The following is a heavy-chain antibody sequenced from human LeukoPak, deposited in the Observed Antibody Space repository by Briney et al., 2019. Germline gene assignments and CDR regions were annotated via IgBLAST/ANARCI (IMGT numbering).Heavy chain of an antibody. D-gene: IGHD5-12*01. CDR3: ARDYSGYENYYYYYGMDV. Sequence: ASVKVSCKASGYTFTGYYMHWVRQAPGQGLEWMGWINPNSGCTNYAQKFQGRVTMTSDTSISTAYMELSRLRSDDTAVYYCARDYSGYENYYYYYGMDVWGQGTTVTVSS. CDR1: GYTFTGYY. J-gene: IGHJ6*02. CDR2: INPNSGCT. V-gene: IGHV1-2*02.